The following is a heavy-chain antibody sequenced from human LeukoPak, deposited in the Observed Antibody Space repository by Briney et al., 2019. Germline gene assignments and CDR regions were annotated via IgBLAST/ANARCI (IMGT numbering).Heavy chain of an antibody. J-gene: IGHJ4*02. D-gene: IGHD3-9*01. CDR3: AKDRSDFDWLLYDY. CDR1: GFTFSSYG. V-gene: IGHV3-30*18. Sequence: GGSLRLSCAASGFTFSSYGMHWVRQAPGKGLEWVAVISYDGSNKYYADSVKGRFTISRDNSKNTLYLQMNSLRAEDTAVYCCAKDRSDFDWLLYDYWGQGTLVIVSS. CDR2: ISYDGSNK.